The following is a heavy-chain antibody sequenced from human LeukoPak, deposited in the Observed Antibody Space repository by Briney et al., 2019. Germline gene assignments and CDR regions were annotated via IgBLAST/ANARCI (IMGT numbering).Heavy chain of an antibody. CDR3: ARGIYNWNSADY. V-gene: IGHV1-2*02. CDR1: GYTFTGYY. Sequence: ASVKVSCKASGYTFTGYYMHWVRQAPGQGHEWMGWINPNSGGTNYAQRFQGKVTMTRDTSISTAYMELSRLTSGDTALYYCARGIYNWNSADYWGQGTLVTVSS. CDR2: INPNSGGT. J-gene: IGHJ4*02. D-gene: IGHD1-20*01.